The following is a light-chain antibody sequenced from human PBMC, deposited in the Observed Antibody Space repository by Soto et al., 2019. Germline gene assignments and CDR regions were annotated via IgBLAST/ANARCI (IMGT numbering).Light chain of an antibody. J-gene: IGLJ2*01. CDR3: SSYTSSSTVL. Sequence: QSVLTQPASVSGSPGQSITISCTGTSSDVGFYNYVSWYQQYPGKAPKLMIYDVSNRPSGDSNRFSGSKSGNTASLTISGLQAEDEADYYCSSYTSSSTVLFGGGTKLTVL. CDR1: SSDVGFYNY. CDR2: DVS. V-gene: IGLV2-14*03.